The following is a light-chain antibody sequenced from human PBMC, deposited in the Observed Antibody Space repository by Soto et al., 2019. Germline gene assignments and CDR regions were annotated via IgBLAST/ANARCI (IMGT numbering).Light chain of an antibody. CDR1: QSVSSY. CDR3: QQRSFWPRLT. CDR2: DAS. V-gene: IGKV3-11*01. J-gene: IGKJ4*01. Sequence: EIVLTQSPATLSLSPGERATLSCRASQSVSSYLAWYQQKPGQAPRLLIYDASNRATGIPARFSGSGSGTDFTLTISSLEPEDFAVYYCQQRSFWPRLTFGGGTKVEIK.